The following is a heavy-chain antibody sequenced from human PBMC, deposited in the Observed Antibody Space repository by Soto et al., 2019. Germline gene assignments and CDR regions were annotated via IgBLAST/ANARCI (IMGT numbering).Heavy chain of an antibody. Sequence: GESLTLACTASGLNPRDKDMSWVRQAPGGGLEWVSGISGMEDRTNYADFVKGRFFISKDRAKNTLTLKMNGLRVDDTAVYYCAKTYTGGWGQGTQVTVSS. CDR3: AKTYTGG. D-gene: IGHD3-10*01. V-gene: IGHV3-23*01. CDR1: GLNPRDKD. J-gene: IGHJ4*02. CDR2: ISGMEDRT.